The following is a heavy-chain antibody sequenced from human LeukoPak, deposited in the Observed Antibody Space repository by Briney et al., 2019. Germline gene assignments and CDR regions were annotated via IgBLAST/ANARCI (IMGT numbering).Heavy chain of an antibody. D-gene: IGHD1-1*01. V-gene: IGHV4-59*01. CDR1: GGSISSYY. CDR2: IYYSGST. CDR3: ARAWSTTNAFDI. Sequence: SETLSLTCTVSGGSISSYYWGWIRQPPGKGLEWIGYIYYSGSTNYNPSLKSRVTISVDTSKNQFSLKLSSVTAADTAVYYCARAWSTTNAFDIWGQGTMVTVSS. J-gene: IGHJ3*02.